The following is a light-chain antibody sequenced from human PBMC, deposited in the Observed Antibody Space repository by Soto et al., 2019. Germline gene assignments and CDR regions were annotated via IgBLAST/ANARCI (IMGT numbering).Light chain of an antibody. V-gene: IGLV1-44*01. J-gene: IGLJ1*01. CDR2: SDN. CDR1: SSNIASNA. Sequence: QSVLTQPPSVSGTPGHRVTLSCSGGSSNIASNAVSWYQQFPGTAPKLLIYSDNYRPSGVPDRFSGSKSGTSASLAISGLRSEDEADYYCAAWDDSLRGLVFGPGTKVTVL. CDR3: AAWDDSLRGLV.